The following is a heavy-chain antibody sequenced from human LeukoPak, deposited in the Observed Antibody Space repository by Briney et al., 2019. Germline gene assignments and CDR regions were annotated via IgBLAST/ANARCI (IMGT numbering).Heavy chain of an antibody. V-gene: IGHV1-8*03. CDR1: GYTFTSYD. Sequence: GASVKVSCKASGYTFTSYDINWVRQATGQGLEWMGWMNPNSGNTGYAQKFQGRVTITRNTSISTAYMELSSLRSEDTAVYYCARDMDSGPDFFDYWGLGTLVTVSS. CDR3: ARDMDSGPDFFDY. CDR2: MNPNSGNT. D-gene: IGHD1-26*01. J-gene: IGHJ4*02.